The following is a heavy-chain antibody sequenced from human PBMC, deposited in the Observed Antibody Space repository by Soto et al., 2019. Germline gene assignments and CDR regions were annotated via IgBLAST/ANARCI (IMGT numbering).Heavy chain of an antibody. CDR3: AKDTFSDGSGSPDVFYF. Sequence: PGRSLNISSAASGFTFSSYAMSWVRQAPGKGLEWVSAISGSGGSTYYADSVKGRFTISRDNSKNTLYLQMKSLRAEDTAVYYSAKDTFSDGSGSPDVFYFCGQGTMVTVS. J-gene: IGHJ3*01. CDR2: ISGSGGST. V-gene: IGHV3-23*01. CDR1: GFTFSSYA. D-gene: IGHD3-10*01.